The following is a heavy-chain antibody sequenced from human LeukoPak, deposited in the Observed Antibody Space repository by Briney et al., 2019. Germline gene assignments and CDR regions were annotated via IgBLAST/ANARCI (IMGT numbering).Heavy chain of an antibody. CDR1: GFTFITYW. CDR2: IKQDGPAK. Sequence: TGGSLRLSFAPSGFTFITYWVSWVRQAPGKGLEWVANIKQDGPAKSSVASVKARFSYSRAKAQNSLYLQMSSLRVEDTAVYYCVTYSSGLYKGLEFWGQGTQVTVSS. J-gene: IGHJ4*02. V-gene: IGHV3-7*03. CDR3: VTYSSGLYKGLEF. D-gene: IGHD4-11*01.